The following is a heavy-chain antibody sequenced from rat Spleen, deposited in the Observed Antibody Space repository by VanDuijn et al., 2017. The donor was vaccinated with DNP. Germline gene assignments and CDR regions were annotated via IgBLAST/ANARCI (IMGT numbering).Heavy chain of an antibody. J-gene: IGHJ2*01. CDR3: ARDRGGPWLFDY. CDR1: GFSLSGNG. V-gene: IGHV2-72*01. CDR2: IWAGGST. D-gene: IGHD1-11*01. Sequence: QVQLEESGPGLMQSSETLSLTCTVSGFSLSGNGVGWVRQPLGEGLVWMGTIWAGGSTTYNPAVKSRLSILRDTSKSQVFFKMNSLQTEDTATYVGARDRGGPWLFDYWGQGVMVTVSS.